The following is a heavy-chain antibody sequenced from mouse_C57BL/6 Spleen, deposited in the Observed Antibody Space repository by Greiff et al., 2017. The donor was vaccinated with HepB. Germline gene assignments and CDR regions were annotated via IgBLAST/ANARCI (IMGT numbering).Heavy chain of an antibody. CDR1: GFSFNTYA. V-gene: IGHV10-1*01. D-gene: IGHD2-5*01. J-gene: IGHJ3*01. CDR3: VREAPYYSKGGFAY. CDR2: IRSKSNNYAT. Sequence: EVQLVESGGGLVQPKGSLKLSCAASGFSFNTYAMNWVRQAPGKGLEWVARIRSKSNNYATYYADSVKDRFTISRDDSESMLYLQMNNLKTEDTTMYYCVREAPYYSKGGFAYWGQGTLVTVSA.